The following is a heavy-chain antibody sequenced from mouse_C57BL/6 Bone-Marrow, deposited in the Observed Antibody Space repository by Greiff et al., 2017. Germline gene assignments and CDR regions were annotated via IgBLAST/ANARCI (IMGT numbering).Heavy chain of an antibody. J-gene: IGHJ3*01. V-gene: IGHV1-69*01. D-gene: IGHD1-1*01. CDR1: GSTFTSYW. Sequence: QVQLQQPGAELVMPGASVKLSCKASGSTFTSYWMHWVKQRPGQGLEWIGEIDPSDSYTNFNQKFKGKSTFTVDNSASTAYMQLSSRTSEDSSVYYCARGDYYGPWFAYWGQGTLVTVSA. CDR2: IDPSDSYT. CDR3: ARGDYYGPWFAY.